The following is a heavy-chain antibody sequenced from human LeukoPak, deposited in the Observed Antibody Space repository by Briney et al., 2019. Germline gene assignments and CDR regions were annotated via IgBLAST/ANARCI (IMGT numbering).Heavy chain of an antibody. CDR1: GGSMSSYY. V-gene: IGHV4-59*01. J-gene: IGHJ4*02. CDR3: ATTSGKSPVDH. CDR2: IYYSGTT. Sequence: SETLSLTCTVSGGSMSSYYWTWIRQPPRKGLEWIGFIYYSGTTYYNPSLKSRVTMSLDSSTNQFSLQLSSVTTADTAVYYCATTSGKSPVDHWGQGTLVTISS. D-gene: IGHD6-6*01.